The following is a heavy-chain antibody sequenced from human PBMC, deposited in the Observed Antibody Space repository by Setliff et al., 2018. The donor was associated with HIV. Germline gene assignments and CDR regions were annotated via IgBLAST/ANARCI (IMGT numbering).Heavy chain of an antibody. CDR1: GGSISSTNYY. CDR3: ARGSHCTSWTDY. Sequence: NPSETLSLTCTVSGGSISSTNYYWGWIRQTPGKGLEWIGSIYYSGTTYYKPSLKSRVTMSVDTSTSRLSLKVHSVTAADTAMYSCARGSHCTSWTDYWGQGTLVTVSS. V-gene: IGHV4-39*07. J-gene: IGHJ4*02. CDR2: IYYSGTT. D-gene: IGHD6-13*01.